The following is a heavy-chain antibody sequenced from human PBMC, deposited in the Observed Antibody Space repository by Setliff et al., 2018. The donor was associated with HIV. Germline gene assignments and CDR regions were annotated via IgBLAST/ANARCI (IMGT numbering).Heavy chain of an antibody. Sequence: SETLSLTCKVSGGSISSYYWSWIRQPPGKGLEWIGEFNHGRSTTNNPSLKSRVTISVDTSKNQFSLRLNSVTAADTAVYYCARGATLLPGYSDRWEYFYMDVWGKGTTVTVSS. J-gene: IGHJ6*03. CDR2: FNHGRST. V-gene: IGHV4-34*01. CDR1: GGSISSYY. CDR3: ARGATLLPGYSDRWEYFYMDV. D-gene: IGHD5-12*01.